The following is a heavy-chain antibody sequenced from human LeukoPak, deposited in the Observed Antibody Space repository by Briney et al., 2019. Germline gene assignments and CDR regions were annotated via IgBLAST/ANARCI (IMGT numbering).Heavy chain of an antibody. CDR2: INPSGGST. Sequence: ASVKVSCKASGYTFTSYYMHWVRQAPGQGLEWMGIINPSGGSTSYAQKFQGRVTITADESTSTAYMELSSLRSEDTAVYYCARSGYYYDSKSLGVWGQGTLVTVSS. V-gene: IGHV1-46*01. D-gene: IGHD3-22*01. J-gene: IGHJ4*02. CDR1: GYTFTSYY. CDR3: ARSGYYYDSKSLGV.